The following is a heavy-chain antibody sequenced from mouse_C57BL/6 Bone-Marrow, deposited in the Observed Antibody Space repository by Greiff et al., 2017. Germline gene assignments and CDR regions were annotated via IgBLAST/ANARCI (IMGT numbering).Heavy chain of an antibody. J-gene: IGHJ3*01. V-gene: IGHV1-4*01. Sequence: VQLQQSGAELARPGASVKMSCKASGYTFTSYTMHWVKQRPGQGLEWIGYINPSSGYTKYNQKFKDKATLTADKSSSTAYMQLSSLTSEESAVYYCARWKGAWFAYWGQGTLVTVSA. CDR3: ARWKGAWFAY. CDR1: GYTFTSYT. CDR2: INPSSGYT.